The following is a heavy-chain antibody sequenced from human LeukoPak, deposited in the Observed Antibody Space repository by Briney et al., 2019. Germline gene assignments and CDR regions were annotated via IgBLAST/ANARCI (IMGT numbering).Heavy chain of an antibody. Sequence: SETLSLTCTVSGGSISSSGYYWSWIRQPAGKGLEWIGRLYTSGSTNYNPSLKSRVTISADTSKNQVSLKLSSVTAADTAVYYCARGVVAAGHFDYWGQGTLVTVSS. CDR1: GGSISSSGYY. CDR3: ARGVVAAGHFDY. V-gene: IGHV4-61*02. J-gene: IGHJ4*02. D-gene: IGHD2-2*01. CDR2: LYTSGST.